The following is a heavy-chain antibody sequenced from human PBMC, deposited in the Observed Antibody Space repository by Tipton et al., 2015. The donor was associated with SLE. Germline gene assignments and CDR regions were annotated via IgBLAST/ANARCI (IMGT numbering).Heavy chain of an antibody. CDR2: ISAYNGNT. Sequence: VQLVQSGPEVKKPGASVKVSCKASGYTFTSYGISWVRQAPGQGLEWMGWISAYNGNTNYAQKFQGRVTMTRDTSISTDYMELSRLRSDDTAVYYCVCADYGSGSTSDYWGQGTLVTVSS. J-gene: IGHJ4*02. D-gene: IGHD3-10*01. CDR3: VCADYGSGSTSDY. V-gene: IGHV1-18*01. CDR1: GYTFTSYG.